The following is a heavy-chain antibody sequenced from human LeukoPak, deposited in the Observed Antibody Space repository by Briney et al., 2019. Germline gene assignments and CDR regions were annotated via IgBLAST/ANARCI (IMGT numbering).Heavy chain of an antibody. CDR3: AKISSSAESNFDY. D-gene: IGHD6-25*01. CDR2: IWPDGSKK. J-gene: IGHJ4*02. CDR1: GFTFSTYA. Sequence: GGSLRLSCAASGFTFSTYAMHWVRQAPGKGLEWVAFIWPDGSKKYYADSVKGRFAISRENSKSTVYLQMNDLRPEDTALYFCAKISSSAESNFDYWGQGTLLTVS. V-gene: IGHV3-30*02.